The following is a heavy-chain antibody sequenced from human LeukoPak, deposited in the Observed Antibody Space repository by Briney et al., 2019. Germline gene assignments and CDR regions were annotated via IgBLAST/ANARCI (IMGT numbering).Heavy chain of an antibody. D-gene: IGHD1-7*01. CDR3: AIELELQGSFGY. CDR2: IYHSGST. Sequence: SETLSLTCTVSGGSISSGGYYWSWIRQPPGKGLEWIGYIYHSGSTYYNPSLKSRVTISVDRSKNQISLKLSSVTAADTAVYYCAIELELQGSFGYWGQGTLVTVSS. V-gene: IGHV4-30-2*01. J-gene: IGHJ4*02. CDR1: GGSISSGGYY.